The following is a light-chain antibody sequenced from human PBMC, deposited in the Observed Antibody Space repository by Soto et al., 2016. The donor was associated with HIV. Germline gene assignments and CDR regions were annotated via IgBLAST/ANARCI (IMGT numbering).Light chain of an antibody. Sequence: SYELTQPPSVSVSPGQTASITCSGNKLGDKYACWYQQKPSQSPVLVMYQDTKRPSGIPERFSGSNSGNTATLTISGTQSMDEADYYCQAWDSGTAVFGGGTKLTVL. CDR1: KLGDKY. V-gene: IGLV3-1*01. CDR3: QAWDSGTAV. J-gene: IGLJ2*01. CDR2: QDT.